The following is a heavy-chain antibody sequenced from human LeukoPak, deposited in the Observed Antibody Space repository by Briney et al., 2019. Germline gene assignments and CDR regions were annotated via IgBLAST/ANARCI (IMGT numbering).Heavy chain of an antibody. D-gene: IGHD5-18*01. CDR2: IYHSGST. CDR1: GYSISNGYY. Sequence: SETLSLTCTVSGYSISNGYYWGWIRQPPGKGLEWIGSIYHSGSTYYNPSLKSRVTISVDTSKNQFSLKLSSVTAADTAVYYCARDKSYSYGYGLDYWGQGTLVTVSS. CDR3: ARDKSYSYGYGLDY. J-gene: IGHJ4*02. V-gene: IGHV4-38-2*02.